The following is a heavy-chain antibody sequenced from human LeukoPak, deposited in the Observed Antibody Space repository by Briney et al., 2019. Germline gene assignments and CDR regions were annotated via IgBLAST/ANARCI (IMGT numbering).Heavy chain of an antibody. Sequence: ASVKVSCKASGYTFTGYYMHWVRQAPGQGLEWMGWINPNSGGTNYAQKFQGRVTMTRDTSISTAYMELSRLRSDDTAVYYCARVGGIRFLEWPNNWFDPWGQGTLVTVSS. D-gene: IGHD3-3*01. CDR3: ARVGGIRFLEWPNNWFDP. CDR2: INPNSGGT. CDR1: GYTFTGYY. V-gene: IGHV1-2*02. J-gene: IGHJ5*02.